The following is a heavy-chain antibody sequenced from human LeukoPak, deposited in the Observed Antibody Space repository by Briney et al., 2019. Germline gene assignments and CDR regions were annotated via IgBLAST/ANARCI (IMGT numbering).Heavy chain of an antibody. CDR1: GGSISSSRDY. Sequence: SETLSLTCTVSGGSISSSRDYWAWLRQPPGKGLEWIVNIYYSGSTYYSPPLKSRVTISVDTSKNQFSLKLSSVTAADTAVYYCARSGDTGDFDYWGRGTLVTVSS. CDR2: IYYSGST. D-gene: IGHD4-17*01. J-gene: IGHJ4*02. CDR3: ARSGDTGDFDY. V-gene: IGHV4-39*07.